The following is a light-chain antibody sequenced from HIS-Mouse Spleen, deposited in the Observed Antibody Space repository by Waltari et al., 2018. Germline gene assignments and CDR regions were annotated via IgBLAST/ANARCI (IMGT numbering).Light chain of an antibody. CDR2: EDS. V-gene: IGLV3-10*01. J-gene: IGLJ2*01. CDR1: AFSKKK. Sequence: SYELTHPPSVSASPGQTARITCPGDAFSKKKDDWDQQKSGQAPVLVIYEDSKRPPGTPGRFSGSSSGTMATLTISGAQVEDEADYYCYSTDSSGNHRVFGGGTKLTVL. CDR3: YSTDSSGNHRV.